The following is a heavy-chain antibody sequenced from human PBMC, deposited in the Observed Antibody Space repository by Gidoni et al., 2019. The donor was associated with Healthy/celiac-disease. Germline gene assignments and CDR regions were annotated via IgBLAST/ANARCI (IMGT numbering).Heavy chain of an antibody. J-gene: IGHJ5*02. CDR2: IYYSGST. Sequence: QLQLQESGPGLVKPSEPLSLPCTVSGSSISSSSYYWGWIRQPPGKGLGWIGIIYYSGSTYYNPSLKSRVTISVETSKNQFSLKLSSVTAADTAVYYCARVIRIAVAGSGWFDPWGQGTLVTVSS. V-gene: IGHV4-39*07. CDR1: GSSISSSSYY. CDR3: ARVIRIAVAGSGWFDP. D-gene: IGHD6-19*01.